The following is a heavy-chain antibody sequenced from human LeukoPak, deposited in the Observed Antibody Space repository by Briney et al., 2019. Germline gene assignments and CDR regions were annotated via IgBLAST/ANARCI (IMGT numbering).Heavy chain of an antibody. D-gene: IGHD3-10*01. V-gene: IGHV3-49*04. Sequence: PGQSLRLSCTASGFIFGDDAMSWVRQAPGKGLEWVGFIRSKPYGGTTDYAASVKGRFTISRDDSKSIAFLQMNSLKIEDTALYYCSRDPMMGGSYQPGAHWGQGTLVTVSS. CDR3: SRDPMMGGSYQPGAH. J-gene: IGHJ4*02. CDR1: GFIFGDDA. CDR2: IRSKPYGGTT.